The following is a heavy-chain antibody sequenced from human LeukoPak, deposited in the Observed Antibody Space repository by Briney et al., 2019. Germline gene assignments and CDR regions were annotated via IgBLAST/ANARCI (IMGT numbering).Heavy chain of an antibody. J-gene: IGHJ4*02. CDR1: GVSLSGYY. CDR3: ARGYCSGGSCYDY. Sequence: SETLSLTCAVYGVSLSGYYWSWIRQPPGKGLEWIGEINHSGSTNYNPSLKSRVTISVDTSKNQFSLKLSSVTAADTAVYYCARGYCSGGSCYDYWGQGTLVTVSS. D-gene: IGHD2-15*01. CDR2: INHSGST. V-gene: IGHV4-34*01.